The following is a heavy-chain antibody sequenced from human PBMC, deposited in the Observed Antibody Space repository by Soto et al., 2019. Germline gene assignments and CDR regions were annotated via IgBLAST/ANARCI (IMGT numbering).Heavy chain of an antibody. CDR1: GVTFCSYA. CDR2: ISYDGSNK. D-gene: IGHD1-26*01. Sequence: PGGSLRLSCAASGVTFCSYAMHWVRQAPGKGLEWVAVISYDGSNKYYADSVKGRFTISRDNSKNTLYLQMNSLRAEDTAVYYCARDRPDPPRIVGADYWGQGTLVTVSS. V-gene: IGHV3-30-3*01. CDR3: ARDRPDPPRIVGADY. J-gene: IGHJ4*02.